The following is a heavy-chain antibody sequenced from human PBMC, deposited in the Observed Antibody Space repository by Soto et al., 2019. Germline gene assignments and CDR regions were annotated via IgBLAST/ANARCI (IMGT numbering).Heavy chain of an antibody. CDR1: GFIFGAYA. CDR2: ISDTVGTT. CDR3: AKAQWLLGGDYFDS. J-gene: IGHJ4*02. D-gene: IGHD5-12*01. V-gene: IGHV3-23*01. Sequence: EVQLLESGGGLVQPGGSLRLSCAASGFIFGAYAMAWVRQAPGKGLEWVATISDTVGTTYYADSVKGRFTISRDKSKHTVFLQKSSLRVDETAVYYCAKAQWLLGGDYFDSWGQGTLVTVSS.